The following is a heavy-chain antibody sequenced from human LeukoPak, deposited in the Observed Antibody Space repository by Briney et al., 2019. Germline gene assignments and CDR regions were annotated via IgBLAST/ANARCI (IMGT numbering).Heavy chain of an antibody. D-gene: IGHD2-21*02. J-gene: IGHJ5*02. CDR2: IYYSGST. V-gene: IGHV4-30-4*01. CDR1: GGSISSGDYY. Sequence: PSETLSLTCTVSGGSISSGDYYWSWIRQPPGKGLEWIGYIYYSGSTYYNPSLKSRVTISVDTSKNQFSLKLSSVTAADTAVYYCARAYCGGDCPPNDWFDPWGQGTLVTVSS. CDR3: ARAYCGGDCPPNDWFDP.